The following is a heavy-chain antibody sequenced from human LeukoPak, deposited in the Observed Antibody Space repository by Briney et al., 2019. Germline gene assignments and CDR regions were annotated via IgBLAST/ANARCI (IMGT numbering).Heavy chain of an antibody. CDR3: ARSTSYSAAAVTPENAFDI. CDR1: GFTFSTYS. Sequence: GGSLRLSCAASGFTFSTYSMNWVRQAPGKGLEWVSSISSSSSYIYYPDSVKGRFTISRDNAKNSLYLQMNSLRAEDTAVYYCARSTSYSAAAVTPENAFDIWGQGTMVTVSS. D-gene: IGHD6-13*01. J-gene: IGHJ3*02. V-gene: IGHV3-21*01. CDR2: ISSSSSYI.